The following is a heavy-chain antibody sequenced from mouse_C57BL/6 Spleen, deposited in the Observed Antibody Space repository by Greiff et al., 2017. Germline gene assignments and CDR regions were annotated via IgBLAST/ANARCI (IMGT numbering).Heavy chain of an antibody. Sequence: EVKLMESGGGLVQPGGSLKLSCAASGFTFSDYYMYWVRQTPEKRLEWVAYISNGGGSTYYPDTVKGRFTISRDNAKNTLYLQMSRLKSEDTAMYYCARQGVLRYNWYFDVWGTGTTVTVSS. CDR2: ISNGGGST. CDR3: ARQGVLRYNWYFDV. V-gene: IGHV5-12*01. J-gene: IGHJ1*03. D-gene: IGHD1-1*01. CDR1: GFTFSDYY.